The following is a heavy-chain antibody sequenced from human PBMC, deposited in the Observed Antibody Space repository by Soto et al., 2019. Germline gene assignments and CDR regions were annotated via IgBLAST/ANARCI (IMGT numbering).Heavy chain of an antibody. J-gene: IGHJ4*02. D-gene: IGHD5-12*01. CDR3: ARDNGSDLFDY. Sequence: PSQTLSLTCAISGDSVSSSSGAWNWIRQSPSRGLEWLGRTYLRSKWYNDYVLSVKSRKTINPDTSKNQFSLQLNSVTPEDTAVYYCARDNGSDLFDYWGQGVLVTVSS. V-gene: IGHV6-1*01. CDR1: GDSVSSSSGA. CDR2: TYLRSKWYN.